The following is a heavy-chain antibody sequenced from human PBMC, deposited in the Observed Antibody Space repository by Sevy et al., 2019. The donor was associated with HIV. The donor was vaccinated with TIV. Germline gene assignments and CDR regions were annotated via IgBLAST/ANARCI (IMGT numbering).Heavy chain of an antibody. Sequence: SGCLRLSCAASGFTFSIYTMSCVRQAPGKGLERVSTFCFGVSKIYYGDSVKGRFTISRVNSRNTVYLQINILRADDTAVDYCAGERCTQPHDYWGQGTLVTVSS. D-gene: IGHD2-8*01. CDR1: GFTFSIYT. CDR2: FCFGVSKI. V-gene: IGHV3-23*01. CDR3: AGERCTQPHDY. J-gene: IGHJ4*02.